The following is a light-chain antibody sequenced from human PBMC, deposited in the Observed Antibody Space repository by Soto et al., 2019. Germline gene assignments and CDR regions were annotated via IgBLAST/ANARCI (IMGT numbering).Light chain of an antibody. CDR2: GSY. CDR1: QRVSSSN. V-gene: IGKV3-20*01. Sequence: EVVLTQSPGTLCLSPGERATLSCRASQRVSSSNLIWYQQKPGQAPRLLIYGSYTRATGIPDRFSGSGSGTDFTLTISRLQPEDFAVYYCQQFCSSPYTFGQGTRLEIK. CDR3: QQFCSSPYT. J-gene: IGKJ2*01.